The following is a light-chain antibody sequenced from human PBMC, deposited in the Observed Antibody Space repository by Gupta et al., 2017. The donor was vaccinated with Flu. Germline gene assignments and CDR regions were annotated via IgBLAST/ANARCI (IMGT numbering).Light chain of an antibody. Sequence: DIQLTQSPSFLSASVGDRVTITCRASQGISSHLAWYQQKPGKAPKLLIFDASTLESGVPSRFSGSGSGTEFTLTTSSLQPEDFATYYCQQLDSYSLTFGGETKVEIK. V-gene: IGKV1-9*01. CDR3: QQLDSYSLT. CDR2: DAS. J-gene: IGKJ4*01. CDR1: QGISSH.